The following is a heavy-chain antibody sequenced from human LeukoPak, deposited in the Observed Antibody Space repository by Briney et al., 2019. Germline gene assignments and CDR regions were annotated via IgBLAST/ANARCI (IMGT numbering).Heavy chain of an antibody. D-gene: IGHD3-22*01. Sequence: GGSLRLSCAASGFTFSNYAMSWVHQAPGKGLEWVSAISGNGGGTYYADSVKGRFTISRDNSKNTLYLQMKSLRAEDTAVYYCAKGTKVIVVDNYFDYWGQGTLVTVSS. J-gene: IGHJ4*02. CDR1: GFTFSNYA. V-gene: IGHV3-23*01. CDR3: AKGTKVIVVDNYFDY. CDR2: ISGNGGGT.